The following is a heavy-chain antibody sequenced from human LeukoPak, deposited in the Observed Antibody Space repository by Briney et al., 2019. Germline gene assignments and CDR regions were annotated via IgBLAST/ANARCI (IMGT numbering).Heavy chain of an antibody. J-gene: IGHJ4*02. Sequence: PGGSLRLSCAASGFTFSNAWMSWGRQAAGKGLEWVGRIKSKTDGGTTDYAAPVKGRFTISRDDSKNTLYLQMNSLKTEDTAVYYCTTGGSNDDYFDYWGQGTLVTVSS. CDR1: GFTFSNAW. V-gene: IGHV3-15*01. CDR2: IKSKTDGGTT. CDR3: TTGGSNDDYFDY. D-gene: IGHD2-8*01.